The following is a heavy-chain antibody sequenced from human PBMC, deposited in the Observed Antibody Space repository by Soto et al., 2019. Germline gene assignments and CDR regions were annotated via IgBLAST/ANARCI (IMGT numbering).Heavy chain of an antibody. CDR2: ISWNSGSI. Sequence: EVQLVESGGGLVQPGRSLRLSCAASGFTFDDYAMHWVRQAPGKGLEWVSGISWNSGSIGYADSVKGRFTISRDNAKNSLYLQMNSLRAEDTALYYCAKAQAAAGKLHELGYWGQGTLVTVSS. V-gene: IGHV3-9*01. D-gene: IGHD6-13*01. CDR1: GFTFDDYA. J-gene: IGHJ4*02. CDR3: AKAQAAAGKLHELGY.